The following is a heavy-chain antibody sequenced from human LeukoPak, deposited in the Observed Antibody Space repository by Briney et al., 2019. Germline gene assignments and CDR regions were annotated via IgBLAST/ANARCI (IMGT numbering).Heavy chain of an antibody. CDR1: GFTFSSYS. J-gene: IGHJ5*02. V-gene: IGHV3-48*01. CDR2: ISSSSSTI. Sequence: PGGSLRLSCAASGFTFSSYSMNWVRQAPGKGLEWVSYISSSSSTIYYADSVKGRFTISRDNAKNSLYLQMNSLRAEDTAVYYCARDLISWIQLWSGENWFDPWGQGTLVTVSS. CDR3: ARDLISWIQLWSGENWFDP. D-gene: IGHD5-18*01.